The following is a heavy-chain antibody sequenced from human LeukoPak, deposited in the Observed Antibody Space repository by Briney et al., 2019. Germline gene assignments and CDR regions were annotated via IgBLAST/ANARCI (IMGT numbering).Heavy chain of an antibody. V-gene: IGHV3-21*01. Sequence: GGSLRLSCAASGFTFSSYSMNWVRQAPGKGLEWVSSISSSSSYIYYADSVKGRFTISRDNAKNSLYLQMNSLRAEDTAVYYCARVLRDYDFWSGYYTVDHWGQGTLVTVSS. CDR2: ISSSSSYI. D-gene: IGHD3-3*01. J-gene: IGHJ4*02. CDR1: GFTFSSYS. CDR3: ARVLRDYDFWSGYYTVDH.